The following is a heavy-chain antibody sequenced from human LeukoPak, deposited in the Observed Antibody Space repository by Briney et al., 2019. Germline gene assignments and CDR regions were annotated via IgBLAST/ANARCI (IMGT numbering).Heavy chain of an antibody. CDR2: INHSGST. CDR1: GGSFSGYY. Sequence: SETLSLTCAVYGGSFSGYYWSWIRQPPGKGLEWIGEINHSGSTNYNPSIKSRVTISVDTSKNQFSLKLSSVTAADTAVYYCARGRGRSPLWLVSTPLYFDYWGQGTLVTVSS. D-gene: IGHD5/OR15-5a*01. J-gene: IGHJ4*02. V-gene: IGHV4-34*01. CDR3: ARGRGRSPLWLVSTPLYFDY.